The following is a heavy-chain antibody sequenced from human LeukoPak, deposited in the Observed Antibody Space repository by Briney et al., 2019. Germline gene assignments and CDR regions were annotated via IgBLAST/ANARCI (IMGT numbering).Heavy chain of an antibody. CDR1: GGSISNNDYC. V-gene: IGHV4-39*07. D-gene: IGHD6-13*01. CDR3: VRDRQQLVRGDHFDY. Sequence: SETLSLTCTVSGGSISNNDYCWGWIRQPPGKGLEWIGSIYYSGSTYYKPSLKSRVTISVDTSKNQFSLKLSSVTAADTAVYYCVRDRQQLVRGDHFDYWGQGTLVTVSS. J-gene: IGHJ4*02. CDR2: IYYSGST.